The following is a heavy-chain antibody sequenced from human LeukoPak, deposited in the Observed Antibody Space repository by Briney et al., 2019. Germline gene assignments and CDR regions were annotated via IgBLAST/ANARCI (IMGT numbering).Heavy chain of an antibody. V-gene: IGHV3-21*01. CDR2: ISCSSSYI. CDR1: GFTFSSYS. CDR3: ARVGYFYYGSGSYPYLDY. J-gene: IGHJ4*02. Sequence: GGSLRLSCAASGFTFSSYSMNWVRQAPGKGLAWVSSISCSSSYIYYADSVKGRFTISRDNAKNSLYLQMNSLRAEDTAVYYCARVGYFYYGSGSYPYLDYWGQGTLVTVSS. D-gene: IGHD3-10*01.